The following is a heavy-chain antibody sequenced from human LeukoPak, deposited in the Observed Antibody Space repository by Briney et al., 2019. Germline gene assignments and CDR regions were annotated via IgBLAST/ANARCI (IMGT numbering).Heavy chain of an antibody. CDR2: INWNGGST. CDR3: ARESSSWYYYYYMDV. J-gene: IGHJ6*03. D-gene: IGHD6-13*01. CDR1: GFTFTTFW. V-gene: IGHV3-20*04. Sequence: GGSLRLSCATSGFTFTTFWMHWVRQAPGKGLEWVSGINWNGGSTGYADSVKGRFTISRDNAKNSLYLQMNSLRAEDTALYYCARESSSWYYYYYMDVWGKGTTVTVSS.